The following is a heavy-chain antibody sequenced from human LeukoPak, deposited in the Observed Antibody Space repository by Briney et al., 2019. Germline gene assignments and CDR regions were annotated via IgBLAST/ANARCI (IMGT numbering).Heavy chain of an antibody. V-gene: IGHV3-66*02. D-gene: IGHD3-10*01. CDR1: GFTVSNNY. CDR2: IYSGGST. CDR3: AKDPLTMLRGPYYYGLDV. Sequence: GGSLRLSCAASGFTVSNNYMTWVRHAPGKSQICFSFIYSGGSTYFADSVKGRFTILRDNFEKTLYLQMNSLRAEDTAVYYCAKDPLTMLRGPYYYGLDVWGQGTTVTVSS. J-gene: IGHJ6*02.